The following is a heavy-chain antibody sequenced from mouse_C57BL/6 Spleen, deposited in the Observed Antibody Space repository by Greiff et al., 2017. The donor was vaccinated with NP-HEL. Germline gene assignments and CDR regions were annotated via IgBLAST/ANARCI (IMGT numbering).Heavy chain of an antibody. V-gene: IGHV1-82*01. Sequence: VQLQQSGPELVKPGASVKISCKASGYAFRSSWMNWVKQRPGKGLEWIGRIYPGDGGTNYNGKFKGKATMTADKSSSTAYMQLSSLTSEDSAVYFCARGGNYVDYWGQGTTLTVSS. CDR1: GYAFRSSW. CDR2: IYPGDGGT. CDR3: ARGGNYVDY. J-gene: IGHJ2*01.